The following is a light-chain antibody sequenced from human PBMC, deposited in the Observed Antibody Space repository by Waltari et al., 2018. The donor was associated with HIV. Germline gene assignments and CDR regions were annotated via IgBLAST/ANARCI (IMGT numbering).Light chain of an antibody. CDR1: NIANRN. CDR3: QVWDSGRDEYV. CDR2: DDT. V-gene: IGLV3-21*02. J-gene: IGLJ1*01. Sequence: SYVLTQPPSLSVAPGQTVTIPCGGDNIANRNVNWYSQRPGQAPVLVVFDDTDRPSGIPGRLSASNSGNAATLTLSRVEAGDEADYYCQVWDSGRDEYVFGPGTRVTVL.